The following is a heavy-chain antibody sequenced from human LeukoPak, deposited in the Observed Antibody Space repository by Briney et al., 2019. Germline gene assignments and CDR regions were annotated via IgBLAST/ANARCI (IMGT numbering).Heavy chain of an antibody. D-gene: IGHD5-12*01. J-gene: IGHJ4*01. Sequence: GGPLRLSCAASGFTFSSYGMHWVRRAPGKGLEWVAFIRYDGSDKYYADSVKGRITISRDNSKNTLYLQMNSLRADDTAVYYCARDGTYGGYDIDFWGHGTLVTVSS. V-gene: IGHV3-30*02. CDR3: ARDGTYGGYDIDF. CDR1: GFTFSSYG. CDR2: IRYDGSDK.